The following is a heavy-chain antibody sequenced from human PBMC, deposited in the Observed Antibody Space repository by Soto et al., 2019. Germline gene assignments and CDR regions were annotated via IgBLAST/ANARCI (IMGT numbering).Heavy chain of an antibody. CDR2: IIPIFGTA. J-gene: IGHJ4*02. Sequence: SVKVSCKASGGTFSSYAISWVRQAPGQGLEWMGGIIPIFGTANYAQKFQGRVTITADESTSTAYMELSSLRSEDTAVYYCARELSPSVAAAGSDYWGQGTLVTVS. D-gene: IGHD6-13*01. CDR1: GGTFSSYA. CDR3: ARELSPSVAAAGSDY. V-gene: IGHV1-69*13.